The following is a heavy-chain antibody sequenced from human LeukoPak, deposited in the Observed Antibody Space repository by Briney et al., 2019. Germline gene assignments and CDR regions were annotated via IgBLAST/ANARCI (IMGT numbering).Heavy chain of an antibody. CDR1: GFTFSSYA. CDR2: IIDSGGST. D-gene: IGHD6-19*01. CDR3: AKGRGSGWPYYFDY. Sequence: GGSPRLSCVASGFTFSSYAMSWVRQAPGKGLEWVSAIIDSGGSTYYADSVKGRFTISRDNSKNTLYLQMNSLRAEDTAVYYCAKGRGSGWPYYFDYWGQGTLVSVSS. J-gene: IGHJ4*02. V-gene: IGHV3-23*01.